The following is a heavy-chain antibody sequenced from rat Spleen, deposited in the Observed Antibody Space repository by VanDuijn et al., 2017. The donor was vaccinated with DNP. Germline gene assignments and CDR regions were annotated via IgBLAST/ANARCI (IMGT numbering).Heavy chain of an antibody. CDR2: ISPSGGST. CDR1: GFTFSDYY. V-gene: IGHV5-20*01. Sequence: EVQLVESGGGLVQPGRSLKLSCAASGFTFSDYYMAWVRQAPTKGLEWVASISPSGGSTYYRDSVKGRFTISRDNVKSILYLQMDSLRSEDTATYYCTTLNYYASLSGYFDYWGQGVMVTVSS. J-gene: IGHJ2*01. D-gene: IGHD1-12*01. CDR3: TTLNYYASLSGYFDY.